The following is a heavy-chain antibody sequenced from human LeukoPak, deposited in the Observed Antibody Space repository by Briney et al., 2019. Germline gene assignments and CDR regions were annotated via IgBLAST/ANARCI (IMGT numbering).Heavy chain of an antibody. V-gene: IGHV4-4*07. Sequence: SETLSLTCTVSGGSISSYYWSWIRQPAGKGLEWIGSIYHSGSTYYNPSLKSRVTISVDTSKNQFSLKLSSVTAADTAVYYCARDLVYYDSSGYYYELKAFDIWGQETMVTVSS. CDR2: IYHSGST. J-gene: IGHJ3*02. CDR3: ARDLVYYDSSGYYYELKAFDI. D-gene: IGHD3-22*01. CDR1: GGSISSYY.